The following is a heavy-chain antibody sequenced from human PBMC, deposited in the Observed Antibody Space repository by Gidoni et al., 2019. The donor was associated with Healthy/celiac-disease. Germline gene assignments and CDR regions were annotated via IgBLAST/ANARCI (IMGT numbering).Heavy chain of an antibody. CDR1: GSSFSSYA. CDR2: IIPIFGTA. J-gene: IGHJ6*03. D-gene: IGHD2-2*01. CDR3: ARGDVPAAMGSGYYYYMDV. V-gene: IGHV1-69*01. Sequence: GSSFSSYAISWVRQAPGQGLEWMGGIIPIFGTANYAQKFQGRVTITADESTSTAYMELSSLRSEDTAVYYCARGDVPAAMGSGYYYYMDVWGKGTTVTVSS.